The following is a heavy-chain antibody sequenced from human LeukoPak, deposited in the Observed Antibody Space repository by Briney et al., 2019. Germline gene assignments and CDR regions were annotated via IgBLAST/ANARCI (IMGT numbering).Heavy chain of an antibody. CDR1: GYLFNDLD. D-gene: IGHD1-1*01. CDR3: TRDESGIKY. Sequence: GGSQRLPCGLSGYLFNDLDMIWVRQAPGKGLEWVSSISWNGDITPYADSVKGRFTISRDNAKNALYLQMNSLRPEDTALYVFTRDESGIKYWRQGALVTVSS. V-gene: IGHV3-20*01. CDR2: ISWNGDIT. J-gene: IGHJ4*02.